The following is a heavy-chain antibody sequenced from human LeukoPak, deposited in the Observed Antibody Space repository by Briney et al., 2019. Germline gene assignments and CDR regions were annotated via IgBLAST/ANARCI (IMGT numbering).Heavy chain of an antibody. CDR2: IIPIFGTA. CDR1: GGTFSSYA. CDR3: ARDRESELLPFDI. D-gene: IGHD1-26*01. V-gene: IGHV1-69*05. Sequence: WASVKVSCKASGGTFSSYAISLVRQAPGQGLEWMGRIIPIFGTANYAQKFQGRVTITTDESTSTAYMELSSLRSEDTAVYYCARDRESELLPFDISGQGTMVTVSS. J-gene: IGHJ3*02.